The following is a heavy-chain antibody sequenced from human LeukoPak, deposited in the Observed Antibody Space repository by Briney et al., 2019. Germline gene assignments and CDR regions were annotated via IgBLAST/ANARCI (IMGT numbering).Heavy chain of an antibody. D-gene: IGHD1-26*01. V-gene: IGHV1-2*02. Sequence: GASVKVSCKASGYTFTGYYMHWVRQAPGQGLEWMGWINPNSGGTNYAQKFQGRVTMTRDTSISTAYMELSRLRSDDTAVYYCARFGKVGATMASFDYWGQGTLVTVSS. CDR1: GYTFTGYY. J-gene: IGHJ4*02. CDR3: ARFGKVGATMASFDY. CDR2: INPNSGGT.